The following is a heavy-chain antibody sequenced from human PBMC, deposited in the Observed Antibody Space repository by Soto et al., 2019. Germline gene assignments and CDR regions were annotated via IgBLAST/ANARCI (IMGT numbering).Heavy chain of an antibody. Sequence: PSETLSLTCAVYGGSFSGYYWRWIRQPPGKGLEWIGEINHSGSTNYIPSLKSRVTISVDTPKNQFSLKLRSVTAADTAVYYCARGRRAARMDVWGQGTTVTVSS. CDR1: GGSFSGYY. D-gene: IGHD6-6*01. V-gene: IGHV4-34*01. CDR3: ARGRRAARMDV. CDR2: INHSGST. J-gene: IGHJ6*02.